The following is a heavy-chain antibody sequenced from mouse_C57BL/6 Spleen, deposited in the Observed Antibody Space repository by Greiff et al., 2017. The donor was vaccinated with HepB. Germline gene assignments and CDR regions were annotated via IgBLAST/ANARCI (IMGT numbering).Heavy chain of an antibody. J-gene: IGHJ4*01. CDR2: ISYSGST. D-gene: IGHD2-1*01. CDR1: GYSITSGYD. V-gene: IGHV3-1*01. Sequence: EVQGVESGPGMVKPSQSLSLTCTVTGYSITSGYDWHWIRHFPGNKLEWMGYISYSGSTNYNPSLKSRISITHDTSKNHFFLKLNSVTTEDTATYYCARGWYPYAMDYWGQGTSVTVSS. CDR3: ARGWYPYAMDY.